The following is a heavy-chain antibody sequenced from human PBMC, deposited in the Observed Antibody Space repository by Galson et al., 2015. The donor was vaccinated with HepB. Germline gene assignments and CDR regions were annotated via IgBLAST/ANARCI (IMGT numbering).Heavy chain of an antibody. Sequence: SVKVSCKASGGTFSNYGINWVRQAPGQGFEWVGGIIPFFNRANYAQKFQARVTITADKITSTAYMELSSLRSDDTAVYYCARGGGMATFLGRGAFDIWGQGTMVTVSS. CDR2: IIPFFNRA. CDR3: ARGGGMATFLGRGAFDI. D-gene: IGHD5-24*01. V-gene: IGHV1-69*06. CDR1: GGTFSNYG. J-gene: IGHJ3*02.